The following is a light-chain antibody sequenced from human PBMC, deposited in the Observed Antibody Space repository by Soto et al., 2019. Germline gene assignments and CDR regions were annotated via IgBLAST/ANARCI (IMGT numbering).Light chain of an antibody. V-gene: IGKV3-11*01. J-gene: IGKJ2*01. CDR1: QSVGSY. Sequence: EIVLTQSPATLSLSPGERATLACRASQSVGSYLAWYQHKPGQAPSLLIHGASNRATGIPARFSGSGSGTDFTLTISIREPNDSAVYYCQQRSNWPRATFGQRPKLAIK. CDR3: QQRSNWPRAT. CDR2: GAS.